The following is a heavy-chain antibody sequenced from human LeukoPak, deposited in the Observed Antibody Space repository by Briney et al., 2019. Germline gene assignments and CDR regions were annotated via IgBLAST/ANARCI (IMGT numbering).Heavy chain of an antibody. J-gene: IGHJ4*02. Sequence: GESLKISCKGSGYNFTTYWTSWVRQMPGKGLEWMGRIDPSDSYINHSPSFQGHVTISSDKSISTAYLQWSSLEASDTAMYYCARLRDGTIDYWGLGTLVTVSS. CDR1: GYNFTTYW. V-gene: IGHV5-10-1*01. CDR2: IDPSDSYI. CDR3: ARLRDGTIDY.